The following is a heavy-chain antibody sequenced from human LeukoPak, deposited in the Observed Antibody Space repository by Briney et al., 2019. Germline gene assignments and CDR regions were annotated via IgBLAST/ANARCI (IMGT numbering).Heavy chain of an antibody. V-gene: IGHV1-69*13. CDR3: ARAGHLTYYDILTGYSAWVY. CDR1: GGTFSSYA. D-gene: IGHD3-9*01. Sequence: WASVKVSCKASGGTFSSYAISWVRQAPGQGLEWMGGIIPIFGTANYAQKFQGRVTITADESTSTAYMELSSLRSEDTAVYYCARAGHLTYYDILTGYSAWVYWGQRTLVTVSS. CDR2: IIPIFGTA. J-gene: IGHJ4*02.